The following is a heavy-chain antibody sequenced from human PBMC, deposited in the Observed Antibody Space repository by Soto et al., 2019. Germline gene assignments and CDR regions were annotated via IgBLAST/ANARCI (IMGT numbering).Heavy chain of an antibody. CDR2: IIPIFGTA. CDR3: ARGFVEMATISAFDI. V-gene: IGHV1-69*06. Sequence: SVKVSCKASGGTFSSYAISWVRQAPGQGLEWMGGIIPIFGTANYAQKFQGRVTITADKSTSTAYMELSSLRSEDTAVYYCARGFVEMATISAFDIWGQGTMVTVSS. J-gene: IGHJ3*02. D-gene: IGHD5-12*01. CDR1: GGTFSSYA.